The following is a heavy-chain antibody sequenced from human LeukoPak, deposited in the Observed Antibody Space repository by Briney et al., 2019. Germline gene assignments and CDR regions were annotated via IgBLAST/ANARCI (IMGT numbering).Heavy chain of an antibody. CDR1: GFTFSSYW. D-gene: IGHD3-16*02. CDR3: TRGPVGSYRFVN. J-gene: IGHJ4*02. CDR2: INGDGSST. Sequence: GRSLRLSCAASGFTFSSYWMHWVRQAPGKGLVWVSRINGDGSSTSYADSVKGRFTISRDNAKNTLYVQMNSLRAEDRAIYYCTRGPVGSYRFVNWGQGTLVTVSS. V-gene: IGHV3-74*01.